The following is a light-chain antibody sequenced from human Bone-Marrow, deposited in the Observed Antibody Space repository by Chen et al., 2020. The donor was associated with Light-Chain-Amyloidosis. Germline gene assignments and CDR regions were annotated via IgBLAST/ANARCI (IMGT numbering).Light chain of an antibody. CDR2: EGS. CDR3: CSYAGSSTLV. V-gene: IGLV2-23*01. Sequence: QSALTQPPSASGSPGQSVTVSCTGTSSDVGRYNYVSWYQQLPGKAPQLMIYEGSKRPSGVSNRFSGSKSGNTASLTISGLQAEDEADYYCCSYAGSSTLVFGGGTKLTVL. J-gene: IGLJ2*01. CDR1: SSDVGRYNY.